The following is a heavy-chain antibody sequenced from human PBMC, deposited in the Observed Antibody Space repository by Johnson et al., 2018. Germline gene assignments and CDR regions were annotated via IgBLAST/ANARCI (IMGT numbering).Heavy chain of an antibody. J-gene: IGHJ4*02. Sequence: QVQLVESGAEVKKPGSSVKVSCKASGGTFRSFVISWVRQAPGQGLEWMGVIITTFGTVIYAQKFQGRVTSSADESTRRAYMEWSSLSSEDTAVYYCARGGRYCCGDSCLRYYDYWGQGTLVTVSS. CDR2: IITTFGTV. V-gene: IGHV1-69*01. D-gene: IGHD2-15*01. CDR1: GGTFRSFV. CDR3: ARGGRYCCGDSCLRYYDY.